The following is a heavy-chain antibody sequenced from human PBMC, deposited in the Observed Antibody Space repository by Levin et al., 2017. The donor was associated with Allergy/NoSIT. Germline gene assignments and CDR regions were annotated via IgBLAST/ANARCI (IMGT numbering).Heavy chain of an antibody. Sequence: ASVKVSCKTSGYTFSSYDITWVRLAAGQGLEWMGWMNPNSGNTGYAQKFRGRVSMTSDSSITTAYMELSSLESEDTAVYYCASAIRYQLLMEYWGQGTLVTVSS. CDR2: MNPNSGNT. V-gene: IGHV1-8*01. CDR1: GYTFSSYD. D-gene: IGHD2-2*01. CDR3: ASAIRYQLLMEY. J-gene: IGHJ4*02.